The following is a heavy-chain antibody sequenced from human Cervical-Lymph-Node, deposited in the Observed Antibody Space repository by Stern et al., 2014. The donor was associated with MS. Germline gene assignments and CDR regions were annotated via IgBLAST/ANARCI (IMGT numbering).Heavy chain of an antibody. Sequence: QVQLQESGPGLLQPSETLSLICSVSGVSVTSSSYYWSWVRQFPGKGLEWIGHVHFSGKTSYNPSLKSRATISVDTSKNQFSLRLDSVTAADTAVYYCVRDGLTGSDYWGQGTLVAVSS. CDR1: GVSVTSSSYY. J-gene: IGHJ4*02. CDR3: VRDGLTGSDY. D-gene: IGHD1-20*01. V-gene: IGHV4-61*01. CDR2: VHFSGKT.